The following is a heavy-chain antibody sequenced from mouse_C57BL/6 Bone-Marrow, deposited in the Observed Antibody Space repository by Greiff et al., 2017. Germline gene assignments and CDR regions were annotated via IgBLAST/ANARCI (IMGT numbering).Heavy chain of an antibody. CDR3: TRDNYDGPSYAMDY. Sequence: EVQGVESGEGLVKPGGSLKLSCAASGFTFSSYAMSWVRQTPEKRLEWVAYISSGGDYIYYADTVKGRFTISRDNARNTLYLQMSSLKSEDTAMYYCTRDNYDGPSYAMDYGGQGTSVTVSS. D-gene: IGHD2-4*01. J-gene: IGHJ4*01. V-gene: IGHV5-9-1*02. CDR2: ISSGGDYI. CDR1: GFTFSSYA.